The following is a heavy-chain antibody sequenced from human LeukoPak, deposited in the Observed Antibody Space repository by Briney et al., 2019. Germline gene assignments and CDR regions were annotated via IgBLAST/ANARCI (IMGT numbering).Heavy chain of an antibody. CDR2: IYYTRST. J-gene: IGHJ2*01. CDR3: ARGVTMIVVVIHDWYFDL. Sequence: XSETLSLTCTVSGGSISSSSYYWGWIRQPPGKGLEWIGSIYYTRSTYYNPSLKSRVTISVDTSKNQFSLKLTSVTAADTAVYYCARGVTMIVVVIHDWYFDLWGRGTLATVSS. D-gene: IGHD3-22*01. CDR1: GGSISSSSYY. V-gene: IGHV4-39*01.